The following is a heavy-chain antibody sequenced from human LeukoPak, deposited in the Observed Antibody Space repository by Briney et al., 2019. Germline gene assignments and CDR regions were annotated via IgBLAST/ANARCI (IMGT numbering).Heavy chain of an antibody. Sequence: GGSLRLSCAASGFTVSSNYMSWVRQAPGKGLEWVSVIYSGGSTYYADSVKGRFTISRDNSKNTLYLQMNSLRAEDTAVYYCARDRGSSSPGVVYWGQGTLVTGSS. CDR3: ARDRGSSSPGVVY. D-gene: IGHD1-26*01. CDR1: GFTVSSNY. V-gene: IGHV3-53*01. J-gene: IGHJ4*02. CDR2: IYSGGST.